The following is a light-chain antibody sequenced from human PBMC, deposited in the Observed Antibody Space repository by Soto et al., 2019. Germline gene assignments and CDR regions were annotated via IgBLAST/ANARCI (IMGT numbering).Light chain of an antibody. CDR1: QSVRTN. Sequence: EIVMTQSPATLSVSPGERATLSCRASQSVRTNLAWFQQKPGQAPRLLIYAASTRANGIPARFSGSGSGTEVTLTLGSLQSDHFAVYYCQHYNNWPRTFGHGTTVEIK. J-gene: IGKJ1*01. CDR3: QHYNNWPRT. V-gene: IGKV3-15*01. CDR2: AAS.